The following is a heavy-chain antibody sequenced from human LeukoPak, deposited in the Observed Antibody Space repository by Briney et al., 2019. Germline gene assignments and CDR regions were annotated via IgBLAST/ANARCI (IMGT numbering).Heavy chain of an antibody. D-gene: IGHD1-26*01. Sequence: GGSLRLSCAASGFTFSSYSMNWVRQAPGKGLEWVSSISSSSSYIYYADSVKGRFTISRDNAKNSLYLQMNSLRAEDTAVYYCARGPSGSYYYFDYWGQGTLVTVSS. V-gene: IGHV3-21*01. CDR1: GFTFSSYS. CDR2: ISSSSSYI. J-gene: IGHJ4*02. CDR3: ARGPSGSYYYFDY.